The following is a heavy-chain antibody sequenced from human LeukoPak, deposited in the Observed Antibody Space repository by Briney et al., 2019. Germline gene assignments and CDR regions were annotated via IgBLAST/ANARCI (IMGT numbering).Heavy chain of an antibody. CDR1: GFTFSSYG. CDR3: ARDSYSGSYYLDY. D-gene: IGHD1-26*01. CDR2: IWYDGSNK. J-gene: IGHJ4*02. V-gene: IGHV3-33*01. Sequence: GGSLRLSCAASGFTFSSYGMPWVRQAPGKGLEWVAVIWYDGSNKYYADSVKGRFTISRDNSKNTLYLQMNSLRAEDTAVYYCARDSYSGSYYLDYWGQGTLVTVSS.